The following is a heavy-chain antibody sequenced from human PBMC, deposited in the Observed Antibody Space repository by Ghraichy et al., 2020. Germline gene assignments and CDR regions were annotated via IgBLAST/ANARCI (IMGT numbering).Heavy chain of an antibody. V-gene: IGHV3-23*01. D-gene: IGHD3-22*01. CDR2: ISGSGGST. Sequence: GGSLRLSCAASGFTFSSYAMSWVRQAPGKGLEWVSAISGSGGSTYYADSVKGRFTISRDNSKNTLYLQMNSLRAEDTAVYYCAKDPGGSGYYSSNYFDYWGTGTLVTVPS. CDR1: GFTFSSYA. J-gene: IGHJ4*02. CDR3: AKDPGGSGYYSSNYFDY.